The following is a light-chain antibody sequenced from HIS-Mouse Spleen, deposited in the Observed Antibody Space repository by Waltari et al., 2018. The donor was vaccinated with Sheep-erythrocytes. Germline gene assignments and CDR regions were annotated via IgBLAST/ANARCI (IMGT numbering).Light chain of an antibody. Sequence: PGQSITISCTGTSSDVGSYNLVSWYQQHPGKAPKLMIYEGSKRHSGVSNRFSGSKSGNTASLTISGLQAEDEADYYCCSDAGSSTPWVFGGGTKLTVL. J-gene: IGLJ3*02. CDR2: EGS. CDR3: CSDAGSSTPWV. CDR1: SSDVGSYNL. V-gene: IGLV2-23*01.